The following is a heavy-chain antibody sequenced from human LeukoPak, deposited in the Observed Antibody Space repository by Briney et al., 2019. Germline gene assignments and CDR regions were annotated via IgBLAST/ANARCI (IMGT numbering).Heavy chain of an antibody. CDR1: GGSFSGYY. J-gene: IGHJ5*02. V-gene: IGHV4-34*01. Sequence: SETLSLTCAVYGGSFSGYYWSWIRQPPGKGLEWIGEINHSGSTNYNPSLKSRVTISVDTSKNQFSLKLSSVTAADTAVYYCARARYSSGWWRSWFDPWGQGTLVTVSS. CDR3: ARARYSSGWWRSWFDP. D-gene: IGHD6-19*01. CDR2: INHSGST.